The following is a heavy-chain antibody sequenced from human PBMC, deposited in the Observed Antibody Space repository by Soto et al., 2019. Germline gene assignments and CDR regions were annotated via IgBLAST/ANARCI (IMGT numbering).Heavy chain of an antibody. J-gene: IGHJ4*02. D-gene: IGHD6-13*01. CDR1: GFTFSNYA. V-gene: IGHV3-23*01. CDR2: MSGSGDST. Sequence: EVQLLESGGDLVQPGGSLRLSCAASGFTFSNYAMSWVRQAPGKGLEWVSGMSGSGDSTYYADSVKGRFTISRDNSKNTLYLQMNCLRAEDTAVYYCAKSAIAASGYYSDYWGQGALVTVSS. CDR3: AKSAIAASGYYSDY.